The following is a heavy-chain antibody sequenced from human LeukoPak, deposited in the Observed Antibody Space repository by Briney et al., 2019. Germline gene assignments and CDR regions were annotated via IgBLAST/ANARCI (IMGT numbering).Heavy chain of an antibody. J-gene: IGHJ4*02. CDR3: AKYGGRYPYFDY. CDR2: IGSGGGT. V-gene: IGHV3-23*01. CDR1: GFTFSGYA. Sequence: GSLRLSCAASGFTFSGYALTWVRQGPGKGLEWVSTIGSGGGTSYADSVRGRFTIFRDSSKTTLYLQMNSLRVEDTAIYYCAKYGGRYPYFDYWGQGTLVTVSS. D-gene: IGHD1-26*01.